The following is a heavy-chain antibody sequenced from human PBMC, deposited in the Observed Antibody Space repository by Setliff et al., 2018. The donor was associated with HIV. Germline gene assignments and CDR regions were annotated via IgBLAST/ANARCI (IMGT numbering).Heavy chain of an antibody. CDR2: IYYSGST. D-gene: IGHD5-18*01. V-gene: IGHV4-39*01. CDR3: ARGVTDGYSYGNDAFDI. J-gene: IGHJ3*02. Sequence: SETLSLTCTVSGGSIYGSDYYWGWIRQPPGKGLESIGSIYYSGSTYYKPSLKSRVTISVDTSKNQFSLKLSSVTAADTAVYYCARGVTDGYSYGNDAFDIWGQGTMVTVSS. CDR1: GGSIYGSDYY.